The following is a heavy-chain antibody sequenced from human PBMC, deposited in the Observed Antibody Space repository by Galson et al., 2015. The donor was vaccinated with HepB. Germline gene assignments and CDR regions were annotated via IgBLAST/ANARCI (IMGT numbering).Heavy chain of an antibody. Sequence: SLRLSCAASGFTFSNYWMSWVRQAPGKGLEWVANIKQDGSEKYYVDSVKGRFTISRDNAKNSLYLQMNSLRAEDTAVYYCASLYGGQPRAIDWGQGTLVTVSS. CDR2: IKQDGSEK. CDR3: ASLYGGQPRAID. CDR1: GFTFSNYW. V-gene: IGHV3-7*03. D-gene: IGHD4-23*01. J-gene: IGHJ4*02.